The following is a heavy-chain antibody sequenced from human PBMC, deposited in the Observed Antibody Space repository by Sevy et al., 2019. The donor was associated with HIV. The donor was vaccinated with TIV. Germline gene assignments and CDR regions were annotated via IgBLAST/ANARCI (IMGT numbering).Heavy chain of an antibody. CDR2: ISYDGSNK. D-gene: IGHD3-10*01. V-gene: IGHV3-30*18. CDR1: GFTFSSYG. Sequence: GGSLRLSCAASGFTFSSYGMHWVRQAPGKGLEWVAGISYDGSNKYYADSVKGRFTISRDNSKNTLYLQMNSLRAEDTAVYYCAKWFEGGTMVRGVIEYGMDVWGQGTTVTVSS. J-gene: IGHJ6*02. CDR3: AKWFEGGTMVRGVIEYGMDV.